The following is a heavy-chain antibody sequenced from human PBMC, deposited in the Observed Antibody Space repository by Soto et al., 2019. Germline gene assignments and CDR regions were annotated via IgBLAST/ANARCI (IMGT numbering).Heavy chain of an antibody. CDR2: IYYSGST. Sequence: QVQLQESGPGLVKPSQTLSLTCTVSGGSISSGGYYWSWVRQHPGKGLEWIGYIYYSGSTYYNPSLKSRVTISVDTSKNQSSLKLSSVTAADTAVYYCARYSNWYYFDYWGQGTLVTVSS. CDR3: ARYSNWYYFDY. D-gene: IGHD4-4*01. CDR1: GGSISSGGYY. J-gene: IGHJ4*02. V-gene: IGHV4-31*03.